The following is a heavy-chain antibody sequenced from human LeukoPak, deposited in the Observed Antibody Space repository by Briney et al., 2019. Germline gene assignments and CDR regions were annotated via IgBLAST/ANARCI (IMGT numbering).Heavy chain of an antibody. CDR3: ASGQTYYDPYYYYYYMDV. J-gene: IGHJ6*03. D-gene: IGHD3-3*01. Sequence: SVKVSCKASGGTFSSYAISWVRQAPGQGLEWMEGIIPIFGTANYAQKLQGRVTITADESTSTAYMELSSLRSEDTAVYYCASGQTYYDPYYYYYYMDVWGKGTTVTVSS. CDR2: IIPIFGTA. CDR1: GGTFSSYA. V-gene: IGHV1-69*13.